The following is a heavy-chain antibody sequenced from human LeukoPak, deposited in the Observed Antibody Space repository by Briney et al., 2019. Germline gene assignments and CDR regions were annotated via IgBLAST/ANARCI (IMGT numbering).Heavy chain of an antibody. CDR1: GYTFTAYY. CDR2: INPNSGGT. J-gene: IGHJ4*02. V-gene: IGHV1-2*02. CDR3: ARGKFGEPLTPFDY. Sequence: GASVKVSCKASGYTFTAYYMHWVRQAPGQGLEWMGWINPNSGGTNYPQKFQGRVTMTRDTSISTAYMELSRLRSDDTAVYYCARGKFGEPLTPFDYWGQGTLVTVSS. D-gene: IGHD3-10*01.